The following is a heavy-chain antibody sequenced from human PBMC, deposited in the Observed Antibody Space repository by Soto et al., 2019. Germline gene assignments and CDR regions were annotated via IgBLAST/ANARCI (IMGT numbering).Heavy chain of an antibody. CDR2: ISAYNGNT. J-gene: IGHJ4*02. CDR3: SRAGAYGSFYFFDY. CDR1: GYTFSNFG. D-gene: IGHD3-10*01. V-gene: IGHV1-18*01. Sequence: QVHLVQSGAEVKTPGASMKVSCKASGYTFSNFGFTWVRQAPGQGLEWMGWISAYNGNTDFAQKFQGRVTMTTDTSTSTAYMELWYLTSDDTAVYYCSRAGAYGSFYFFDYWGQGTLVTVSS.